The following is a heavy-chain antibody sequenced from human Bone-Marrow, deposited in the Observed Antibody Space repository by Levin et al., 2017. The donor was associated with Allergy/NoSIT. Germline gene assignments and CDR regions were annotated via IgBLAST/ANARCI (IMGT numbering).Heavy chain of an antibody. CDR1: GFTFGDFV. Sequence: SGGSLRLSCTTSGFTFGDFVISWVRQGPRKGLEWVGFIRAKVDGGTTEYAASVRGRFTISRDDSKSIAYLQMIGLKIEDTAVYYCTRGFVADWGPGTLVTVSS. CDR2: IRAKVDGGTT. CDR3: TRGFVAD. J-gene: IGHJ4*02. V-gene: IGHV3-49*04. D-gene: IGHD6-6*01.